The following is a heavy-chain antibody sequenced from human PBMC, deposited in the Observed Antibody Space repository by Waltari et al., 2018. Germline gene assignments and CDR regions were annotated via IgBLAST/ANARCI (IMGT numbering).Heavy chain of an antibody. CDR1: GGSISSSSSY. Sequence: QLQLQESGPGLVKPSETLSLTCTVSGGSISSSSSYWGWIRQPPGKGLGWIGSIYYSGSTYYNPSLKSRVTISVDTSKNQFSLKLSSVTAADTAVYYCARCIRVATRHIDYWGQGTLVTVSS. CDR3: ARCIRVATRHIDY. V-gene: IGHV4-39*01. J-gene: IGHJ4*02. D-gene: IGHD5-12*01. CDR2: IYYSGST.